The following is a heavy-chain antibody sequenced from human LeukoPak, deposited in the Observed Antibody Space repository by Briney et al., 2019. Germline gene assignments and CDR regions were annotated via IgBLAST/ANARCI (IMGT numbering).Heavy chain of an antibody. J-gene: IGHJ4*02. V-gene: IGHV3-66*01. CDR3: ARGASRGLYFYDS. Sequence: GGSLRLSCAASGFTVSSNYMSWVRQAPGKGLEWVSVIYGGGITYYADSVKGRFTISGDTSKSTVYLQMNSLRAEDTAVYYCARGASRGLYFYDSWGQGTLVTVSS. CDR1: GFTVSSNY. CDR2: IYGGGIT. D-gene: IGHD3-22*01.